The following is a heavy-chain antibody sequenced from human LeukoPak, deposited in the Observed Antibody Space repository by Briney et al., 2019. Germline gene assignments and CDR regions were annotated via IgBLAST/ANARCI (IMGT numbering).Heavy chain of an antibody. CDR2: IYDSGST. V-gene: IGHV4-30-4*01. CDR1: GASIRSGDYY. J-gene: IGHJ4*02. D-gene: IGHD3-22*01. CDR3: ARGLSNTMINY. Sequence: SQTLSLTCTVSGASIRSGDYYWSWIRQPPGKGLEWIGYIYDSGSTYYNPSLKSRITISVDTSENRFSLKLSSVTATDTAVYYCARGLSNTMINYWGQGTLVTVSS.